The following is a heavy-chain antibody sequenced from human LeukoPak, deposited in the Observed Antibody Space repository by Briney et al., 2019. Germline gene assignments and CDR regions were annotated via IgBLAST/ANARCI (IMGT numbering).Heavy chain of an antibody. Sequence: EPGGSLRLSCAASGFSFSDYVMTWVRQAPGKGLEWVSVTYTGGNSYYADSVKGRFIISRDISKNTLYLQMNSLRAEDSALYYCARGGRGSAAVVAPRSFDIWGQGTMVTVSS. J-gene: IGHJ3*02. CDR2: TYTGGNS. CDR3: ARGGRGSAAVVAPRSFDI. CDR1: GFSFSDYV. V-gene: IGHV3-53*01. D-gene: IGHD3-22*01.